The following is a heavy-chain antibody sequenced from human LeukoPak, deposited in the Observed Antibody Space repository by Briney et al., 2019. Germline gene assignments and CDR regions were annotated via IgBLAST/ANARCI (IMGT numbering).Heavy chain of an antibody. V-gene: IGHV3-23*01. CDR2: ISGSGGST. Sequence: PGGSLRLSCAASGFTVRNFAMSWVRQAPGKGLEWVSVISGSGGSTVYSDSVKGRFTISRDNSKNTLYLQMNSLRAEDTAIYYCAKDAPTYIPVTGPEDNWGQGTLVTVSS. D-gene: IGHD6-19*01. CDR1: GFTVRNFA. CDR3: AKDAPTYIPVTGPEDN. J-gene: IGHJ4*02.